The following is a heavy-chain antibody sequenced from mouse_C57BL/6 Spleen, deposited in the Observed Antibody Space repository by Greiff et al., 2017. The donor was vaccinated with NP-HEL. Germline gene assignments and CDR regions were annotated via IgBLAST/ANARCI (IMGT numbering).Heavy chain of an antibody. V-gene: IGHV1-61*01. J-gene: IGHJ2*01. CDR2: IYPSDSET. CDR3: ARREVLSFFFDY. Sequence: QVQLQQPGAELVRPGSSVKLSCKASGYTFTSYWMDWVKQRPGQGLEWIGNIYPSDSETHYNQKFKDKATLTVDKSSSTAYMQLSSLTSEDSAVYYCARREVLSFFFDYWGQGTTLTVSS. CDR1: GYTFTSYW. D-gene: IGHD2-14*01.